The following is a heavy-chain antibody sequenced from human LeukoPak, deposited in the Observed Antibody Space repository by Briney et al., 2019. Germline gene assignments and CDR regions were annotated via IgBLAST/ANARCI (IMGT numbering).Heavy chain of an antibody. CDR1: GGSISSNTYY. D-gene: IGHD1-26*01. Sequence: PSETLSLTCTVSGGSISSNTYYWSWIRQPAGKGLEWIGRIYTSGSTNYNPSLKSRVTISVDTSKNQFSLNLSSVTAADTAVYYCARHVERGWFDPWGQGTLVSVSS. J-gene: IGHJ5*02. V-gene: IGHV4-61*02. CDR3: ARHVERGWFDP. CDR2: IYTSGST.